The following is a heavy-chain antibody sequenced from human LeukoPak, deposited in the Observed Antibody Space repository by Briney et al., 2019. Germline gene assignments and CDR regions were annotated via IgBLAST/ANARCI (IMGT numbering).Heavy chain of an antibody. CDR1: GFTFSSYA. J-gene: IGHJ5*02. V-gene: IGHV3-23*01. D-gene: IGHD3-10*01. CDR2: ISTTT. Sequence: PGGSLRLSCAASGFTFSSYAMSWIRQVPAKGLEWVSAISTTTYYADSVKGRFTISRDSSKNTLYLQMNSLRAEDTAVYYCAKDRNIGGSGSYYRLNWFDPWGQGTLVTVSS. CDR3: AKDRNIGGSGSYYRLNWFDP.